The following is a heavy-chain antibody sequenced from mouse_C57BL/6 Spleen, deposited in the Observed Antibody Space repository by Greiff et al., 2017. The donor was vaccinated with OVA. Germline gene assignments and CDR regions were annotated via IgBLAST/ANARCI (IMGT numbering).Heavy chain of an antibody. J-gene: IGHJ4*01. CDR3: ARNYDYDEDVRDY. CDR1: GYAFSSSW. CDR2: IYPGDGDT. V-gene: IGHV1-82*01. Sequence: VQLQQSGPELVKPGASVKISCKASGYAFSSSWMNWVKQRPGKGLEWIGRIYPGDGDTNYNGKFKGKATLTADKSSSTAYMQLSSLTSEDSSVDFCARNYDYDEDVRDYWGQGTSVTVSS. D-gene: IGHD2-4*01.